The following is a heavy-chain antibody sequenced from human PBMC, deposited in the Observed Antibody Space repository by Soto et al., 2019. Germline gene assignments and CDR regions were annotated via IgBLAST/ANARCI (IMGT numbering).Heavy chain of an antibody. V-gene: IGHV4-39*01. Sequence: SETLSLTCTVSGVSITGGSISSTTYYWGWMRQPPGKGLEWIASFFIGGNTYYNPSLKSRVTTSVDTSKNQFSLKLSSVTAADTAVYFCERRHGLDTDAYYWGQGILVTVSS. CDR1: GVSITGGSISSTTYY. CDR2: FFIGGNT. CDR3: ERRHGLDTDAYY. J-gene: IGHJ4*02. D-gene: IGHD3-10*01.